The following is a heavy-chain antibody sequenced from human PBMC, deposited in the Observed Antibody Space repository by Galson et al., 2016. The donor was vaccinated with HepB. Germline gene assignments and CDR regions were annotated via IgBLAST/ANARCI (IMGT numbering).Heavy chain of an antibody. Sequence: SLRLSCAASGFTFGSYGMHWVRQAPGKGLEWVAVISYDASKKHYADSVQGRFTISRDKSKNTLYLQMNSLRDEDTAVYYCAKSPLMFFGELLGYFQHWGQGTLVTVSS. J-gene: IGHJ1*01. CDR1: GFTFGSYG. CDR2: ISYDASKK. D-gene: IGHD3-10*01. CDR3: AKSPLMFFGELLGYFQH. V-gene: IGHV3-30*18.